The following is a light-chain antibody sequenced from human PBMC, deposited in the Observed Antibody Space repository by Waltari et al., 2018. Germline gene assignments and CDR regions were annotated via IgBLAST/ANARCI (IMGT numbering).Light chain of an antibody. J-gene: IGLJ3*02. CDR2: DVS. Sequence: SALTQPRSVSGSPGQSVTISCTGTSSDVGGYNYVSWYQQHPGKVPKLMIYDVSKRPSGVPDRFSGSKSGNTASLTISGLQAEDEADYYCCSYAGSPWVFGGGTKLTVL. CDR1: SSDVGGYNY. CDR3: CSYAGSPWV. V-gene: IGLV2-11*01.